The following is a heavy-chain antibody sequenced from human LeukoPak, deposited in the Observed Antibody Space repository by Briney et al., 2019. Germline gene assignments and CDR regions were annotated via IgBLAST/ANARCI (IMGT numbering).Heavy chain of an antibody. D-gene: IGHD3-10*01. Sequence: GGSLRPSCAASGFTFSSYAMHWVRQAPGKGLEWVAVISYDGSNKYYADSVKGRFTISRDNSKNTLYLQMNSLRAEDTAVYYCARGSPYYYGSGSPPFDYWGQGTLVTVSS. V-gene: IGHV3-30-3*01. CDR1: GFTFSSYA. J-gene: IGHJ4*02. CDR2: ISYDGSNK. CDR3: ARGSPYYYGSGSPPFDY.